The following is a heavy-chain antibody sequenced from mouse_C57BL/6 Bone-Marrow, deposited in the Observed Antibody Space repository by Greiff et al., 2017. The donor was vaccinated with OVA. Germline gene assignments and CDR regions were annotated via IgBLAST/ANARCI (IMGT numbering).Heavy chain of an antibody. V-gene: IGHV14-4*01. Sequence: EVKLMESGAELVRPGASVKLSCTASGFNIKDDYMHWVKQRPEQGLEWIGWIDPENGDTEYASKFQGKATITADTSSNTAYLQLSSLTSEDTAVYYCTTDDGPPWFAYWGQGTLVTVFA. CDR1: GFNIKDDY. J-gene: IGHJ3*01. CDR3: TTDDGPPWFAY. CDR2: IDPENGDT. D-gene: IGHD2-3*01.